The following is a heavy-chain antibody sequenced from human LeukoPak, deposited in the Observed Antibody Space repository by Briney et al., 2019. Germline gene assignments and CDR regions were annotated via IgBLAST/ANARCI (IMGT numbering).Heavy chain of an antibody. CDR2: ISSSGSTI. D-gene: IGHD5-18*01. CDR3: ARDRMVTGGVFDY. J-gene: IGHJ4*02. CDR1: GFTFSDYY. V-gene: IGHV3-11*01. Sequence: GGPLRLSRAASGFTFSDYYMSWIRQAPGKGLEWVSYISSSGSTIYYADSVKGRFTISRDNAKNSLYLQMNSLRAEDTAVYYCARDRMVTGGVFDYWGQGTLVTVSS.